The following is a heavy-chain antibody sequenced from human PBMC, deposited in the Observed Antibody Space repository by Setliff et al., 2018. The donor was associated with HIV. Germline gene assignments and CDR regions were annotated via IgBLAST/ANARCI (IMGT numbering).Heavy chain of an antibody. J-gene: IGHJ4*02. CDR2: IYPNTGGT. Sequence: GASVKVSCKASGYTFTSYDISWVRQAPGQGLEWMGWIYPNTGGTNSAQRFQGRVTMTTDTSTSTAYMELRSLRSDDTAVYYCASDKGSAFDYWGQGTLVTVSS. CDR1: GYTFTSYD. V-gene: IGHV1-18*01. CDR3: ASDKGSAFDY.